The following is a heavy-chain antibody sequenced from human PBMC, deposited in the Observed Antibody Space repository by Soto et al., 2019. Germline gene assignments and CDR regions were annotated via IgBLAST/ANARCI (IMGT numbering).Heavy chain of an antibody. CDR3: ARKGYYYDSSGFLTHAYAFDI. J-gene: IGHJ3*02. CDR2: IIPIFGTA. CDR1: GCTFSIYA. V-gene: IGHV1-69*06. D-gene: IGHD3-22*01. Sequence: VKVSCKASGCTFSIYAISWVRQAPGQGLEWMGGIIPIFGTANYAQKFQGRVTITADKSTSTAYMELSSLRSEDTAVYYCARKGYYYDSSGFLTHAYAFDIWGQGTMVTVSS.